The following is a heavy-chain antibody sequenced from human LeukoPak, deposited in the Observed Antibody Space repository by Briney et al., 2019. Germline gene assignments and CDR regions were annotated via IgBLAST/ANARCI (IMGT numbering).Heavy chain of an antibody. CDR3: ARGGRKWDDAFDI. J-gene: IGHJ3*02. D-gene: IGHD1-26*01. CDR2: VDGDGSST. Sequence: PGGSLRLSCAASGLTFISYWMHWVRQSPGKGLVWVSRVDGDGSSTSYTDSVKDRFTISRDNAKNTVYLQMSSLRAEDSAVYYCARGGRKWDDAFDIWGQGTLVSVSS. V-gene: IGHV3-74*01. CDR1: GLTFISYW.